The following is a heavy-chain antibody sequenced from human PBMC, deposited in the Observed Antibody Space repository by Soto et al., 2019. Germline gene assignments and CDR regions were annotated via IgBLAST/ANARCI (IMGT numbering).Heavy chain of an antibody. CDR1: GGSISIYY. CDR2: IYTSGST. J-gene: IGHJ2*01. D-gene: IGHD4-17*01. V-gene: IGHV4-4*07. CDR3: ARDWGYGDYGRFLDL. Sequence: SETLSLTCTVSGGSISIYYWSLIRQPAGKGLEWIGRIYTSGSTNYNPSLKSRVTMSVDTSKNQFSLKLSSVTAADTAVYYCARDWGYGDYGRFLDLWGRDTLVTVFS.